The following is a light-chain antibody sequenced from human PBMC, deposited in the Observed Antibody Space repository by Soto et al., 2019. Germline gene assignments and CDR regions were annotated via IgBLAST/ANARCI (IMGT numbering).Light chain of an antibody. CDR3: QQFSSYPLT. Sequence: EIEMTQSPATLSLAPGERVTLSCRASESVSTNLAWYQQKPGQAPRLLTYDASSRATGIPDRFSGGGSGTDFTLTISRLEPEDFAVYYCQQFSSYPLTFGGGNKVDIK. CDR1: ESVSTN. CDR2: DAS. V-gene: IGKV3-20*01. J-gene: IGKJ4*01.